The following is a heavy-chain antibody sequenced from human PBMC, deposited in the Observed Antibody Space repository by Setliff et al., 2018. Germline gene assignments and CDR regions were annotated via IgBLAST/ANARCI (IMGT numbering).Heavy chain of an antibody. CDR3: ARDKLRFLENWFDP. CDR2: INTGNANT. D-gene: IGHD3-3*01. V-gene: IGHV1-3*04. CDR1: GYTFTNYA. Sequence: ASVKVSCKASGYTFTNYAIHWVRQAPGQRPEWMGWINTGNANTKYSQKFQGRVTITRDASASTAYMELSSLRSEDTAVYYCARDKLRFLENWFDPWGQGTLVTVSS. J-gene: IGHJ5*02.